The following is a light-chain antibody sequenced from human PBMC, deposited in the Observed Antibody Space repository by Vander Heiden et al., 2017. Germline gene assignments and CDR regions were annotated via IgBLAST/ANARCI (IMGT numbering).Light chain of an antibody. Sequence: MLLTQSPGPLSLSLGDRVTLSCSASQRVSDNQLAGYQQKPGQAPRLLMYGVSNRATGIPDMFRGSGSGTDFTLIISRLEPEDFAVYFWHHYGASPYTFGQGTKLEIK. CDR3: HHYGASPYT. CDR2: GVS. J-gene: IGKJ2*01. V-gene: IGKV3-20*01. CDR1: QRVSDNQ.